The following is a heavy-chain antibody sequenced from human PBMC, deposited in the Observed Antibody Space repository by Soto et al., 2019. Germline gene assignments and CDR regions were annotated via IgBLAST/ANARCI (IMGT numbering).Heavy chain of an antibody. J-gene: IGHJ1*01. V-gene: IGHV1-69*12. CDR3: AGVPTDGLGSAEYFQH. CDR2: IIPIFGTA. D-gene: IGHD3-16*01. Sequence: QVQLVQSGAEVKKPGSSVKVSCKASGGTFSSYAISWVRQAPGQGLEWMGGIIPIFGTANYAQKFQGRVTITADESTSTAYMELSSLRSEDTAVYYCAGVPTDGLGSAEYFQHWGQGTLVTVSS. CDR1: GGTFSSYA.